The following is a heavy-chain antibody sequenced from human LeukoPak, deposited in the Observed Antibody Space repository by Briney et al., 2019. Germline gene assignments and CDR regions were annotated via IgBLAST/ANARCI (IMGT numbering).Heavy chain of an antibody. CDR1: GFTFSSYA. CDR3: AKDAGRSDVDYFDY. J-gene: IGHJ4*02. CDR2: ISDSGGNT. Sequence: PGGSLRLSCAASGFTFSSYAMSWVRQVPGKGLEWVSAISDSGGNTYYADFVRGRFTISRDNSKNTLYLQMNSLRAEDTAMYFCAKDAGRSDVDYFDYWGQGTLVTVSP. D-gene: IGHD1-26*01. V-gene: IGHV3-23*01.